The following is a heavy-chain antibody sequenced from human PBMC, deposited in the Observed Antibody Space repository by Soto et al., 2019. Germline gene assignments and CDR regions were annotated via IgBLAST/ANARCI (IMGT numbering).Heavy chain of an antibody. CDR3: ARDGRVAAAGTSPGYYGMDV. CDR2: TYYRSKWYN. CDR1: GDSVSSNSAA. J-gene: IGHJ6*02. V-gene: IGHV6-1*01. D-gene: IGHD6-13*01. Sequence: QSQTLSLTCAISGDSVSSNSAAWNWIRQSPSRGLEWLGRTYYRSKWYNDYAVSVKSRITINPDTSKNQFSLQLNSVTPEDTAVYYCARDGRVAAAGTSPGYYGMDVWGQGTTVTVSS.